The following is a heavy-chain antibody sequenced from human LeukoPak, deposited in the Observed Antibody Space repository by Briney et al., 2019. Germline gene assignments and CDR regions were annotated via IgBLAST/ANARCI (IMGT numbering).Heavy chain of an antibody. CDR3: ARGNGVVPAATLFDP. V-gene: IGHV4-61*01. J-gene: IGHJ5*02. CDR2: IYYSGST. Sequence: PSETLSLTCTVSGGSVSSGSYYWSWIRQPPGKELEWIGYIYYSGSTNYNPSLKSRVTISVDTSKNQFSLKLSSVTAADTAVYYCARGNGVVPAATLFDPWGQGTLVTVSS. D-gene: IGHD2-2*01. CDR1: GGSVSSGSYY.